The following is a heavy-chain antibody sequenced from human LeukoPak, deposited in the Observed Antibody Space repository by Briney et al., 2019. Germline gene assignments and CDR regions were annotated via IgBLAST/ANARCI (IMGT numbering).Heavy chain of an antibody. V-gene: IGHV1-2*06. CDR1: GGTFSSYA. D-gene: IGHD2-2*02. CDR2: INPNSGGT. CDR3: ARGEVDVVVPAAISCDY. J-gene: IGHJ4*02. Sequence: ASVKVSCKASGGTFSSYAISWVRQAPGQGLEWMGRINPNSGGTNYAQKFQGRVTMTRDTSISTAYMELSRLRSDDTAVYYCARGEVDVVVPAAISCDYWGQGTLVTVSS.